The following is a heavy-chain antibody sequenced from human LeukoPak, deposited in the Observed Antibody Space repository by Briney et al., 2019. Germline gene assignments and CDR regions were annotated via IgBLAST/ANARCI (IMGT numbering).Heavy chain of an antibody. CDR1: GYTFTSYY. J-gene: IGHJ4*02. V-gene: IGHV1-46*01. D-gene: IGHD7-27*01. CDR2: INPSGGST. CDR3: ARELTGGYFDY. Sequence: GGSVKVSCKASGYTFTSYYLHWVRQAPGQGLQWMGIINPSGGSTKNAQEFQGRVTMTWDTSTSTVYVELSSLRFDDTAVYYCARELTGGYFDYWGQGTLVTVSS.